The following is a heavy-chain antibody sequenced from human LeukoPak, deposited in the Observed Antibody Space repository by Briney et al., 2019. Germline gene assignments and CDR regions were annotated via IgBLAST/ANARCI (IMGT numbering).Heavy chain of an antibody. V-gene: IGHV3-9*01. CDR2: ISWNSGSI. CDR3: AKDIYVVVQNAFDI. J-gene: IGHJ3*02. Sequence: PGRSLRLSCAASGFTFDDYAMHWVRQAPGKGLEWVSGISWNSGSIGYADSVKGRFTISRDNAKNSLYLQMNSLRAEDTALYYCAKDIYVVVQNAFDIWGQGTMVTVSS. D-gene: IGHD2-21*01. CDR1: GFTFDDYA.